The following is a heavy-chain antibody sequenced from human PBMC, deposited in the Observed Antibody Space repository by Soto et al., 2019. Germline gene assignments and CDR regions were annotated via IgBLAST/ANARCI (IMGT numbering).Heavy chain of an antibody. J-gene: IGHJ6*02. CDR3: ARELYYDFWSGYPSPLGMDV. CDR1: GYTFTSYG. Sequence: ASVKVSCKASGYTFTSYGISWVRQAPGQGLEWMGWISAYNGNTNYAQKLQGRVTMTTDTSTSTAYMELRSLRSDDTAVYYCARELYYDFWSGYPSPLGMDVWGQGTTVTVSS. CDR2: ISAYNGNT. D-gene: IGHD3-3*01. V-gene: IGHV1-18*04.